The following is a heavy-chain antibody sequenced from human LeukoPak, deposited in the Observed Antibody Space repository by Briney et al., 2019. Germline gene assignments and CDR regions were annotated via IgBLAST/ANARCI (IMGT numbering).Heavy chain of an antibody. CDR3: ARDPPYQLLYEWDDY. J-gene: IGHJ4*02. CDR2: INTNTGNP. D-gene: IGHD2-2*02. V-gene: IGHV7-4-1*02. CDR1: GYTFTSYA. Sequence: ASVKVSCKASGYTFTSYAMDWVRQAPGQGLEWMGWINTNTGNPTYAQGFTGRFVFSLDTSVSTAYLQISSLKAEDTAVYYCARDPPYQLLYEWDDYWGQGTLVTVSS.